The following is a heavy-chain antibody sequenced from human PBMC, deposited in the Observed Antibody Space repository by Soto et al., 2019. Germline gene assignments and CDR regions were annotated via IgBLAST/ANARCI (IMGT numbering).Heavy chain of an antibody. CDR3: GGAVAPPGPPDN. J-gene: IGHJ4*02. CDR1: GGTFSSYA. V-gene: IGHV1-69*12. D-gene: IGHD2-15*01. Sequence: QVQLVQSGAEVRQPASSVKVSCKTSGGTFSSYAISWVRQAPGQGLEWMGGIVPIVDTSTYAQKFQGRVTITADEPTSTFSWELGSLSSDDPAVYYGGGAVAPPGPPDNWGRGTLAPFSS. CDR2: IVPIVDTS.